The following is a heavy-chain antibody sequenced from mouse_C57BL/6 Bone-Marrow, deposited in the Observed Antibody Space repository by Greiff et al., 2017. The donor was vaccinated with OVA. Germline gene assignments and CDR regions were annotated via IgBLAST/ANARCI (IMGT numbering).Heavy chain of an antibody. CDR1: GFTFSDYG. J-gene: IGHJ3*01. CDR2: ISSGSSTI. V-gene: IGHV5-17*01. D-gene: IGHD2-3*01. CDR3: AKGVDGYYSFAY. Sequence: EVKLVESGGGLVKPGGSLKLSCAASGFTFSDYGMHWVRQAPEKGLEWVAYISSGSSTIYYADTVKGRFTISRDNAKNTLFLQMTSLRSEDTAMYYCAKGVDGYYSFAYWGQGTLVTVSA.